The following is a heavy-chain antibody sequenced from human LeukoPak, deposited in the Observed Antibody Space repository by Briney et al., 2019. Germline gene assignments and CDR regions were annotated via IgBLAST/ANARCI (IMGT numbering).Heavy chain of an antibody. Sequence: ASVKVSCKASGGTFSSYCISWVRQAPGQGLEWMGVIIPMGGTTNYAQKFKGRVTITADKSTSTAYMELNSLRSEDTAVYYCARGRRSRRAVAGRVQSYYCYMDVWGKGTTVTISS. CDR2: IIPMGGTT. J-gene: IGHJ6*03. CDR3: ARGRRSRRAVAGRVQSYYCYMDV. CDR1: GGTFSSYC. D-gene: IGHD6-19*01. V-gene: IGHV1-69*06.